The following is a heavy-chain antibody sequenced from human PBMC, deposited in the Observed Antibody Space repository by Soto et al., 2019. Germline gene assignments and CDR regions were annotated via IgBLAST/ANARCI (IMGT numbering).Heavy chain of an antibody. J-gene: IGHJ4*02. CDR3: ARRIDGFTPHFDY. CDR1: GYSFTRYW. Sequence: PGESLKISCKGSGYSFTRYWIAWVRQMPGKGLDWMGIIYPGDSDTRYSPSFQGQVTISADKSISTAYLQWSSLKASDTAMYYCARRIDGFTPHFDYWGQGTLVTVS. D-gene: IGHD2-15*01. V-gene: IGHV5-51*01. CDR2: IYPGDSDT.